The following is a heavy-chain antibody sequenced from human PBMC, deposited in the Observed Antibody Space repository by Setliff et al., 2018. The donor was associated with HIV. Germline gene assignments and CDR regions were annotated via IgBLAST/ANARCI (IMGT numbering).Heavy chain of an antibody. CDR3: AREIDNYDDSGRAY. D-gene: IGHD3-22*01. Sequence: ASVKVSYKASGYTFSDYYMHWVRQAPGQGLEWMGWIYPNSGGTNYAQKYQGRVTMTRDTSIRTVYMELSRLRSDDTAVYYCAREIDNYDDSGRAYWGQGTQVTVSS. CDR2: IYPNSGGT. J-gene: IGHJ4*02. CDR1: GYTFSDYY. V-gene: IGHV1-2*02.